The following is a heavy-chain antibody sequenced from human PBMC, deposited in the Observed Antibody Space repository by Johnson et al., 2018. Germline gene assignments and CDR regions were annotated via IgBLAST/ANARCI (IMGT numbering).Heavy chain of an antibody. J-gene: IGHJ6*02. CDR2: INHSGST. V-gene: IGHV4-34*01. D-gene: IGHD3-3*01. CDR1: GGSFSGYY. Sequence: QVQLQQWGAGLLKPSETLSLTCAVYGGSFSGYYWSWIRQPPGKGLEWIGEINHSGSTKYNPSLKSRVTIPVDTSKHQFSLQVSSVTAADTAVYYCAMAYYDFWRTWGDFWGQGTTVTVSS. CDR3: AMAYYDFWRTWGDF.